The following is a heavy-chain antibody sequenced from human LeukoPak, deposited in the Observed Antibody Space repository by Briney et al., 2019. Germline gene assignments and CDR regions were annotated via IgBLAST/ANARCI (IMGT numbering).Heavy chain of an antibody. CDR3: ARGHYDYVWGSYRPPDY. Sequence: SETLSLTCTVSGGSISSHYWSWIRQPPGKGLERIGYIYYSGSTNYNPSLKSRVTISVDTSKNQFSLKLSSVTAADTAVYYCARGHYDYVWGSYRPPDYWGQGTLVTVSS. CDR1: GGSISSHY. D-gene: IGHD3-16*02. J-gene: IGHJ4*02. CDR2: IYYSGST. V-gene: IGHV4-59*11.